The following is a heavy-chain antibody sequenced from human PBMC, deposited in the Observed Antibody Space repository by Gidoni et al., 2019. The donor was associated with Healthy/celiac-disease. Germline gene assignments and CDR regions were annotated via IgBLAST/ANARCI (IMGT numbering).Heavy chain of an antibody. V-gene: IGHV1-8*01. CDR1: GYTFTRYD. D-gene: IGHD4-17*01. J-gene: IGHJ3*02. CDR2: MNPNSGNT. Sequence: QVQLVQSGAEVNKPGASVQVSCKSSGYTFTRYDINWVRQATGQGLEWMGWMNPNSGNTGYAQKFQGRVTMTRNTSISTAYMELSSLRSEDTAVYYCARTLYRVNTQRWNDAFDIWGQGKMVTVSS. CDR3: ARTLYRVNTQRWNDAFDI.